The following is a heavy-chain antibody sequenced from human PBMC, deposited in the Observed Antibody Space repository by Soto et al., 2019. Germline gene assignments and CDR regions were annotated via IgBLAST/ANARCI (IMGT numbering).Heavy chain of an antibody. J-gene: IGHJ4*02. Sequence: SETLSLTCAVSGGSISSGGYSWSWIRQPPGKGLEWIGEINHSGGTIYNPSLKSRVTISGDTSSNQFSLKLTSVTASDTAVYYFSFSTMPRTRDLFYWAKGTLVPVSS. D-gene: IGHD2-2*01. CDR2: INHSGGT. CDR3: SFSTMPRTRDLFY. CDR1: GGSISSGGYS. V-gene: IGHV4-30-2*01.